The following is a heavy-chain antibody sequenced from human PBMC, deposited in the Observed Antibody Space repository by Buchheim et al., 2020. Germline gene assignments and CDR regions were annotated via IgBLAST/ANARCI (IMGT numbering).Heavy chain of an antibody. V-gene: IGHV4-39*01. J-gene: IGHJ3*02. CDR1: GGSISSSSYY. CDR2: IYYSGST. Sequence: QLQLQESGPGLVKPSETLSLTCTVSGGSISSSSYYWGWIRQPPGKGLEWIGRIYYSGSTYYNPSLKSRVTISVDTSTNQFSLKLSSVTAADTAVYYCAAPSDPRGDAFDIWGKGT. CDR3: AAPSDPRGDAFDI.